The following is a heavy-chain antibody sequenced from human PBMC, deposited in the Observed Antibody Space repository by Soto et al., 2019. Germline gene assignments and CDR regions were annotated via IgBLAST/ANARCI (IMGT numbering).Heavy chain of an antibody. CDR1: GYSFAGYW. V-gene: IGHV5-10-1*01. CDR3: ARQIYDSDTGPNFQYYFDS. CDR2: IDPSDSQT. J-gene: IGHJ4*02. Sequence: GESLKISCKGSGYSFAGYWITWVRQKPGKGLEWMRRIDPSDSQTYYSPSFRGHVTIPVTKSITTVFLQWSSLRASDTAMYYCARQIYDSDTGPNFQYYFDSWGQGTPVTVSS. D-gene: IGHD3-22*01.